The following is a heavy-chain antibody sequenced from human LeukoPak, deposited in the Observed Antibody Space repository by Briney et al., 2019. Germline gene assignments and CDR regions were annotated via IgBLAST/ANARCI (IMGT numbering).Heavy chain of an antibody. CDR2: ISGSSATI. CDR3: AREPAAAGKNWFDP. CDR1: GSTFSSYS. J-gene: IGHJ5*02. D-gene: IGHD6-25*01. Sequence: GGSLRLSCAASGSTFSSYSMNWVRQAPGKGLEWVSYISGSSATIYYVDSVKGRFTISRDNAKNSLYLQMNSLRAEDTAVYYCAREPAAAGKNWFDPWGQGTLVTVSS. V-gene: IGHV3-48*04.